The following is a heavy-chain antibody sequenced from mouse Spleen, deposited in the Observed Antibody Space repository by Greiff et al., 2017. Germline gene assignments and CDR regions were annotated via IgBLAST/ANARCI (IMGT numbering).Heavy chain of an antibody. D-gene: IGHD1-2*01. J-gene: IGHJ3*01. CDR1: GFTFSSYA. CDR2: ISSGGSYT. CDR3: ARQDTATAWFAY. V-gene: IGHV5-9-3*01. Sequence: EVKLQESGGGLVKPGGSLKLSCAASGFTFSSYAMSWVRQTPEKRLEWVATISSGGSYTYYPDSVKGRFTISRDNAKNTLYLQMSSLRSEDTAMYYCARQDTATAWFAYWGQGTLVTVSA.